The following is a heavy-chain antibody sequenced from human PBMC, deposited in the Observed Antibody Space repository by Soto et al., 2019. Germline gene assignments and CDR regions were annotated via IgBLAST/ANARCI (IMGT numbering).Heavy chain of an antibody. V-gene: IGHV4-59*01. J-gene: IGHJ6*03. CDR3: ARVVYPGAAANVFYYYYYMDV. Sequence: SETLSLTCTVSGGSISSYYWSWIRQPPGKGLEWIGYIYYSGSTNYNPSLKSRVTISVDTSKNQFSLKLSSVTAADTAVYYCARVVYPGAAANVFYYYYYMDVWGKGTTVTVSS. CDR1: GGSISSYY. CDR2: IYYSGST. D-gene: IGHD2-2*01.